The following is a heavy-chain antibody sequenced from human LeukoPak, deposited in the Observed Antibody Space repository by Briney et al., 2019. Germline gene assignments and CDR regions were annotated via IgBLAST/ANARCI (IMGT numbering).Heavy chain of an antibody. J-gene: IGHJ4*02. CDR3: AKDQSGWSPFDY. V-gene: IGHV3-23*01. CDR2: ISGSGGST. CDR1: GFTFSSYA. D-gene: IGHD6-19*01. Sequence: GGSLRLSCAASGFTFSSYAMSWVRQAPGKGLEWVSAISGSGGSTYYADSVKGRFTISRDSSKNTLYLQMNSLRAEDMAVYYCAKDQSGWSPFDYWGQGTLVTVSS.